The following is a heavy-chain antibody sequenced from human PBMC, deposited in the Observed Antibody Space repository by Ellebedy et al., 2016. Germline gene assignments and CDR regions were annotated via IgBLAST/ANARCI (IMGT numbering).Heavy chain of an antibody. CDR1: GFTFGNYA. CDR2: ISGSGGST. D-gene: IGHD6-19*01. Sequence: GGSLRLSCAGSGFTFGNYAMSWVRQAPGKGLEWVSVISGSGGSTYYADSVKGRFTISRDNSKNTLYLQMDSLGAEDTAVYYCAKAVWNSSAWGGYFDYWGQGTLVTVSS. J-gene: IGHJ4*02. V-gene: IGHV3-23*01. CDR3: AKAVWNSSAWGGYFDY.